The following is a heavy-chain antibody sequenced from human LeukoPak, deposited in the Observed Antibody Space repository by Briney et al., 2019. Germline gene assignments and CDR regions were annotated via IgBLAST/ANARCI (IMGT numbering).Heavy chain of an antibody. CDR2: ISSSSSYI. CDR1: GFTFSSSS. Sequence: GGSLRLSCAASGFTFSSSSMNWVRQAPGKGLEWVSSISSSSSYIYYADSVKGRFTISRDNAKNSLYLQMNSLRAEDTAVYYCARDRWGSGYDYNWFDPWGQGTLVTVSS. D-gene: IGHD5-12*01. CDR3: ARDRWGSGYDYNWFDP. V-gene: IGHV3-21*01. J-gene: IGHJ5*02.